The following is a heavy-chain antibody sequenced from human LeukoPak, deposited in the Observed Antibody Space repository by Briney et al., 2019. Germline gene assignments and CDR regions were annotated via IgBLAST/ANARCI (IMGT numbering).Heavy chain of an antibody. Sequence: SETLSLTCTVSGGSISSYYGSWIRQSPGKGLEWIANIYYTGTPYYNPSLQSRVTISVDMSKNQFSLKLSTVTAADTAVYYCARVKATVTSFDIWGQGTTVTVSS. CDR3: ARVKATVTSFDI. V-gene: IGHV4-59*01. CDR2: IYYTGTP. J-gene: IGHJ3*02. D-gene: IGHD2/OR15-2a*01. CDR1: GGSISSYY.